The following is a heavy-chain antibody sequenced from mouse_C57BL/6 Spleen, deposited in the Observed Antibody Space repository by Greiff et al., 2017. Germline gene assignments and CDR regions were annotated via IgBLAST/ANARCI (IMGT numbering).Heavy chain of an antibody. D-gene: IGHD1-1*01. CDR1: GFSLTSYG. CDR2: IWSDGST. V-gene: IGHV2-6-1*01. J-gene: IGHJ4*01. Sequence: VQLKESGPGLVAPSQSLSITCTVSGFSLTSYGVHWVRQPPGKGLEWLVVIWSDGSTTYNSALKSRLSISKDNSKSQVFLKMNSLQTDDTAMYYCARHRIKNYYGSSYDYAMDYWGQGTSVTVSS. CDR3: ARHRIKNYYGSSYDYAMDY.